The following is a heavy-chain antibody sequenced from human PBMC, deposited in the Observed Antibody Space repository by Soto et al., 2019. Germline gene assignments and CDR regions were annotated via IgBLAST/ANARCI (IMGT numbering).Heavy chain of an antibody. Sequence: SETLSLTCSVSGGSINNRTYYWGWIRQPPGKGLEWIGSMLYSGLTYYNPSLKIRVTLSVDTSKNQFSVRLNSVTASDTAVYYCAPLSVSLSGPYGIHVWGQGTTVTVSS. CDR2: MLYSGLT. J-gene: IGHJ6*02. V-gene: IGHV4-39*01. CDR1: GGSINNRTYY. D-gene: IGHD2-15*01. CDR3: APLSVSLSGPYGIHV.